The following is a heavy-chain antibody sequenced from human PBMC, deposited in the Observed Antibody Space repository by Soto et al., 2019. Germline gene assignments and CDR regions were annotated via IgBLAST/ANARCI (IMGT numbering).Heavy chain of an antibody. J-gene: IGHJ4*02. Sequence: WGSLRVSCESSGFNFSSYGIHWVRQAPGKGLEWVAIIWNDGSNEYYADSVKGRFTISRDNSKNTVYLQVSKLRAEDTAVYFCARDQTDSGGYSDSWGQGTMVTVSS. V-gene: IGHV3-33*01. CDR1: GFNFSSYG. D-gene: IGHD3-22*01. CDR2: IWNDGSNE. CDR3: ARDQTDSGGYSDS.